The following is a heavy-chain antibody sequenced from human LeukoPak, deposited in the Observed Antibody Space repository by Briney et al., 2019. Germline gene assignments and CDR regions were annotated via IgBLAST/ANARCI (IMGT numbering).Heavy chain of an antibody. CDR3: ARGQGYYDSSGYHFDY. V-gene: IGHV1-18*01. CDR1: GYKFNYQG. CDR2: ISAYNGNT. Sequence: ASVTVSCKGSGYKFNYQGMNWVRQAPGQGLEWMGWISAYNGNTNYAQKLQGRVTMTTDTSTSTAYMELRSLRSDDTAVYYCARGQGYYDSSGYHFDYWGQGTLVTVSS. J-gene: IGHJ4*02. D-gene: IGHD3-22*01.